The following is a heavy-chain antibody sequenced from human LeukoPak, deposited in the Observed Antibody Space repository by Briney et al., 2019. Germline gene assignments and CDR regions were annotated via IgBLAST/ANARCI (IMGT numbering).Heavy chain of an antibody. CDR3: ATGRSSSSFRYFDY. V-gene: IGHV1-24*01. D-gene: IGHD6-13*01. CDR2: FDPEDGET. Sequence: ASVKVSCMVSGDTLTELSMHWVRQAPGKGLEWMGGFDPEDGETIYAQTFQGRVTMTEDTSTDTAYMELSSLRSEETAVCYCATGRSSSSFRYFDYWGQGTLVTVSS. J-gene: IGHJ4*02. CDR1: GDTLTELS.